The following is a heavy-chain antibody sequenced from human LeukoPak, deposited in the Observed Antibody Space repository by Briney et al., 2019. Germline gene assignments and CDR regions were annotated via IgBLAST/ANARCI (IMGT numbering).Heavy chain of an antibody. CDR1: GFNFRSHA. Sequence: PGGSLRLSCAASGFNFRSHAMYWVRQAPGKGLEWVALIWYDGSKTYYEDSMKGRVTISRDNARNTLYLQINNLRAEDTAVYYCAREPINLVVGVSYGLDVWGLGTAVTVSS. V-gene: IGHV3-33*01. CDR2: IWYDGSKT. D-gene: IGHD2-15*01. CDR3: AREPINLVVGVSYGLDV. J-gene: IGHJ6*02.